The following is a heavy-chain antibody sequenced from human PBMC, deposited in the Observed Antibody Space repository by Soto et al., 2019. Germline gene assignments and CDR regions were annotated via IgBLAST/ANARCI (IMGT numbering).Heavy chain of an antibody. D-gene: IGHD6-6*01. CDR1: GGTFSSYA. CDR2: IIPIFGTA. CDR3: ARGERSSIAARSPLSYYYGMDV. V-gene: IGHV1-69*12. J-gene: IGHJ6*02. Sequence: QVQLVQSGAEVKKPGSSVKVSCKASGGTFSSYAISWVRQAPGQGLEWMGGIIPIFGTANYAQKFQGRVTITADEPTSTAYMELSSLRSEDTAVYYCARGERSSIAARSPLSYYYGMDVWAKGPRSPSP.